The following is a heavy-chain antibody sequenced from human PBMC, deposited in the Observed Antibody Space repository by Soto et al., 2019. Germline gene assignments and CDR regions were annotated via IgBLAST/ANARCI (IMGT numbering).Heavy chain of an antibody. CDR1: GGSISSGGYY. D-gene: IGHD3-9*01. CDR3: ASPYYDILTGYSPDAFDI. CDR2: IYYSGST. Sequence: SETLSLTCTGSGGSISSGGYYWSWIRQHPGKGLEWIGYIYYSGSTYYNPSLKSRVTISVDTSKNQFSLKLSSVTAADTAVYYCASPYYDILTGYSPDAFDIWGQGTMVT. J-gene: IGHJ3*02. V-gene: IGHV4-31*03.